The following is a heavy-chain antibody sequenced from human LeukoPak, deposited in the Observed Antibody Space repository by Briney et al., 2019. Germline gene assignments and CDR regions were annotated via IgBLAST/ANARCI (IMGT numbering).Heavy chain of an antibody. CDR3: AAHCSSTSCYVVDY. CDR2: IVVGSGNT. D-gene: IGHD2-2*01. Sequence: SVKVSCKVSGFTFTSSAVQWVRQARGQRLEWIGWIVVGSGNTNYAQKFQERVTITTDMSTSTAYMELSSLRSEDTAVYYCAAHCSSTSCYVVDYWGQGTLVTVCS. V-gene: IGHV1-58*01. CDR1: GFTFTSSA. J-gene: IGHJ4*02.